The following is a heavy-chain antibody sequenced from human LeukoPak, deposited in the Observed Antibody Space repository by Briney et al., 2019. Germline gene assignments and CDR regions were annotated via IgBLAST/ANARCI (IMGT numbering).Heavy chain of an antibody. Sequence: GGSLRLSCAASGFSFRISGMHWVRQAPGEGLEWVAFIGRDATTKYYADSVKGRFIISGDSSYNTAYLQMNSLRAEDTAIYYCARGGSWIQLDYWGQGTLVTVSS. J-gene: IGHJ4*02. CDR3: ARGGSWIQLDY. V-gene: IGHV3-30*02. D-gene: IGHD5-18*01. CDR2: IGRDATTK. CDR1: GFSFRISG.